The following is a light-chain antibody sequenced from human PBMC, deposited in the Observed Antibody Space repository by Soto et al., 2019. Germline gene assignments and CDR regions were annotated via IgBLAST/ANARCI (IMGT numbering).Light chain of an antibody. Sequence: QSVLTQPPSVSGAPGQRVTISCTGSSSNLGSGFDVQRYQQLPGTAPKLLIYYNDNRPSGVLDRCSGSKSGTSASLAITGLQADDEADYYCQSYDSSLSGHVVFGGGTKLTVL. CDR3: QSYDSSLSGHVV. J-gene: IGLJ2*01. V-gene: IGLV1-40*01. CDR1: SSNLGSGFD. CDR2: YND.